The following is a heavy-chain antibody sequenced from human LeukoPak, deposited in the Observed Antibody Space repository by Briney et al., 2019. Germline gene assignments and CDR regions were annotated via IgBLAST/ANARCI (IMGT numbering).Heavy chain of an antibody. CDR3: ASEDCSLGSCYGGFDC. Sequence: SQTPSHIRAISWIRVCSIRDALNSIRHSPSTGLEWLGRTCQRSKWYNDYALSVKSRITINPDTSKNQFSLQLNSVTPQDTSVYSCASEDCSLGSCYGGFDCWGQGTLVTVSS. CDR2: TCQRSKWYN. V-gene: IGHV6-1*01. D-gene: IGHD2-15*01. CDR1: WIRVCSIRDA. J-gene: IGHJ4*02.